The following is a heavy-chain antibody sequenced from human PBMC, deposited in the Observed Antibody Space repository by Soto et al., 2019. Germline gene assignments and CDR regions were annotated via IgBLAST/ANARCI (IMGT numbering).Heavy chain of an antibody. CDR1: GFTFSSYG. D-gene: IGHD4-4*01. J-gene: IGHJ6*02. CDR3: AKDRRLTTRRIYGMDV. Sequence: PGGSLRLSCAASGFTFSSYGMHWVRQAPGKGLEWVAVISYDGSNKYYADSVKGRFTISRDNSKNTLYLQMNSLRAEDTAVYYCAKDRRLTTRRIYGMDVWGQGTTVTVSS. CDR2: ISYDGSNK. V-gene: IGHV3-30*18.